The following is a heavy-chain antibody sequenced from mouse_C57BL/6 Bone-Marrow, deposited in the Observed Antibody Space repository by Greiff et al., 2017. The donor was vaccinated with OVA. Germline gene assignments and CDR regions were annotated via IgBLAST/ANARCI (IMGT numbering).Heavy chain of an antibody. J-gene: IGHJ2*01. V-gene: IGHV1-64*01. D-gene: IGHD1-1*01. CDR3: ARSLTTVVATDFDY. Sequence: QVQLQQSGAELVKPGASVKLSCKASGYTFTSYWMHWVKQRPGQGLEWIGMIHPNSGSTNYNEKFKSKATLTVDKSSSTAYMQLSSLTSEDSAVYYCARSLTTVVATDFDYWGQGTTLTVSS. CDR2: IHPNSGST. CDR1: GYTFTSYW.